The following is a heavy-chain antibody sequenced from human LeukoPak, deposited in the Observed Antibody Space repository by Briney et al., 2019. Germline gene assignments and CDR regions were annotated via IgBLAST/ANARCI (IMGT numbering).Heavy chain of an antibody. Sequence: GGSLRLSCAASGFTFSSYWMSWVRQAPGKGLEWVSGISGSGSNTYYADSVKGRFNISRDTSKNTLYLQMNSLRADDTGVYFCAIFPIVTVPSAKQNLDFWGQGTLVTVSS. V-gene: IGHV3-23*01. J-gene: IGHJ4*02. CDR2: ISGSGSNT. CDR1: GFTFSSYW. D-gene: IGHD2/OR15-2a*01. CDR3: AIFPIVTVPSAKQNLDF.